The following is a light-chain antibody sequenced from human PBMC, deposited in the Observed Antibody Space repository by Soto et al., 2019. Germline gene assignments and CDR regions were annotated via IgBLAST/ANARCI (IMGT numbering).Light chain of an antibody. CDR1: QSVSSN. Sequence: ETLMTQSPATLSVSLGERATLSCRASQSVSSNLAWYQQKPGQPPRLLIYGPSTRATGIPARFSGSGSGTEFTLTISSLESEDFAVYYCQQYNNWPRTFGQGTKVDIK. J-gene: IGKJ1*01. CDR3: QQYNNWPRT. V-gene: IGKV3-15*01. CDR2: GPS.